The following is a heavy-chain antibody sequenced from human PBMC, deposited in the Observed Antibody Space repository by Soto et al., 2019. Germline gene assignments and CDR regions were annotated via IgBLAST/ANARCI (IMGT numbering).Heavy chain of an antibody. V-gene: IGHV1-18*01. D-gene: IGHD4-4*01. CDR3: AILIIQSSPPGNDY. CDR1: GYTFTSYG. Sequence: QVQLVQSGAEVKKPGASVKVSCKASGYTFTSYGISWVRQAPGQGLEWMGWISAYNGNTNYAQKLQGRVTMTTDTSTSTEYMELKSLRSADTTVYYCAILIIQSSPPGNDYCGQGTLVTVSS. J-gene: IGHJ4*02. CDR2: ISAYNGNT.